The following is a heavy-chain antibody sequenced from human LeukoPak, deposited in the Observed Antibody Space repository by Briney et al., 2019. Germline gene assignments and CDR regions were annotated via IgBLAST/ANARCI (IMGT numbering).Heavy chain of an antibody. CDR2: IYYSGST. CDR1: GGSISYYY. V-gene: IGHV4-59*08. Sequence: SETLSLTCTVSGGSISYYYWSWIRQPPGKGLEWIGYIYYSGSTNYNPSLKSRVTISVDTSKNQFSLKLSSVTAADTAVYYCARQVVRGVSSRGHIDYWGQGTLVTVSS. D-gene: IGHD3-10*01. CDR3: ARQVVRGVSSRGHIDY. J-gene: IGHJ4*02.